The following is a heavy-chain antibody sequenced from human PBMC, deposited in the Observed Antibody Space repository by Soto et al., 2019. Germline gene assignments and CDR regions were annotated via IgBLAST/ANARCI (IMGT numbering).Heavy chain of an antibody. CDR2: ISAYNGNT. Sequence: QVQLVQSGAEVKKPGASVKVSCKASGYTFTSYGISWVRQAPGQGLEWMGWISAYNGNTNYAQKLQGRVTMTTDTYSSTAYMELRSRRSDDTAVDYCARDKGDGSGSYYGYWGQGTLVTVSS. CDR3: ARDKGDGSGSYYGY. D-gene: IGHD3-10*01. J-gene: IGHJ4*02. CDR1: GYTFTSYG. V-gene: IGHV1-18*01.